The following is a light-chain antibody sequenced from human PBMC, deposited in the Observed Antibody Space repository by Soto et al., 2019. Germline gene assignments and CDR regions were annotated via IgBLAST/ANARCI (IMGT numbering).Light chain of an antibody. Sequence: EIVMTQSPATLSVSPGERATLSCRASQSVSRHLAWYQQRPGQAPRLLIYDASTRATGIPARFSGSGSGTEFTLTLSIMQSEDFEVYYCQHYNDWRSLTFGGGTKVEI. CDR3: QHYNDWRSLT. CDR2: DAS. CDR1: QSVSRH. V-gene: IGKV3-15*01. J-gene: IGKJ4*01.